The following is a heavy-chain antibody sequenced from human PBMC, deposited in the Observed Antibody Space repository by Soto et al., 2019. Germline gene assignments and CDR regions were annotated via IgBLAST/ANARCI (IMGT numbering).Heavy chain of an antibody. Sequence: SETLSLTCAVSGGSISSSNWWSWVRQPPGKGLEWIGEIYHSGSTNYNPSLKSRVTISVDKSKNQFSLKLSSVTAADTAVYYCARGETLLGGFYYGMDVWGQGTTVTVSS. CDR1: GGSISSSNW. CDR3: ARGETLLGGFYYGMDV. V-gene: IGHV4-4*02. CDR2: IYHSGST. D-gene: IGHD1-26*01. J-gene: IGHJ6*02.